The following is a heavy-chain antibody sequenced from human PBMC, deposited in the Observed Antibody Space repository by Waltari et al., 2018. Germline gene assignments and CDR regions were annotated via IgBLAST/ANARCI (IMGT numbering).Heavy chain of an antibody. Sequence: QVQLVQSGAEVKKPGASVKVSCKASGYTFTSYAMHWVRQAPGQRLEWMGWINAGNGNTKYSQKFQGRVTITRDTSASTAYMELSSLRSEDTAVYYCARDPMTYGDYDYYFDYWGQGTLVIVSS. V-gene: IGHV1-3*01. CDR2: INAGNGNT. J-gene: IGHJ4*02. CDR1: GYTFTSYA. D-gene: IGHD4-17*01. CDR3: ARDPMTYGDYDYYFDY.